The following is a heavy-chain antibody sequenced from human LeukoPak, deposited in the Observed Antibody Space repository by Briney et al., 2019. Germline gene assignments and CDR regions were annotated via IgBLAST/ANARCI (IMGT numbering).Heavy chain of an antibody. Sequence: GGSLRLSCAASGFTFSSYAMSWVRQAPGRGLEWVSVIYSGGSTYYADSVKGRFTISRDNSKNTLYLQMNSLRAEDTAVYYCARDEGDIVATINGMDVWGQGTTVTVSS. CDR2: IYSGGST. CDR1: GFTFSSYA. V-gene: IGHV3-66*01. D-gene: IGHD5-12*01. CDR3: ARDEGDIVATINGMDV. J-gene: IGHJ6*02.